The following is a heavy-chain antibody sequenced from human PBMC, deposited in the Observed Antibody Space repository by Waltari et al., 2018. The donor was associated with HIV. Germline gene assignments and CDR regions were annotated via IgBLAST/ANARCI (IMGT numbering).Heavy chain of an antibody. CDR3: ARVNDILTGPNYFDY. CDR1: GFTFSSYW. V-gene: IGHV3-7*01. Sequence: EVQLVESGGGLVQPGGSLRLSCAASGFTFSSYWMSWVRQAPGKGLEWVAKIKQDGSEKYYVDSVKGRFTISRDNAKNSLYLQMNSLRAEDTAVYYCARVNDILTGPNYFDYWGQGTLVTVSS. J-gene: IGHJ4*02. D-gene: IGHD3-9*01. CDR2: IKQDGSEK.